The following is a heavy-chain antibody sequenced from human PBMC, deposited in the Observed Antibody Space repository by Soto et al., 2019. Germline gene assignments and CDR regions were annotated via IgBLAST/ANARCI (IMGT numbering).Heavy chain of an antibody. J-gene: IGHJ4*02. CDR1: GYTFTGYY. V-gene: IGHV1-2*04. D-gene: IGHD5-12*01. CDR2: INPNSGGT. CDR3: ARGGYSGYDFDY. Sequence: QVHLVQSGAEVKKPGASVKVSCKASGYTFTGYYMHWVRQAPGQGLEWMGWINPNSGGTNYAQKLQGWVTMTRDTSISTADMELSRLRSDDTAVYYCARGGYSGYDFDYWGQGTLVTVSS.